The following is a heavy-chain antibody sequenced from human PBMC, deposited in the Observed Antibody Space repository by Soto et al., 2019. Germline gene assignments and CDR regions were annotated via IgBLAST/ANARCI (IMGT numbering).Heavy chain of an antibody. CDR3: ARDQQSSPNWFDP. J-gene: IGHJ5*02. D-gene: IGHD3-10*01. Sequence: QLQLQESGPGLVKPSETLSLTCTVSGGSISSSTYYWGWIRQPPGKGLEWIGSIYYTGSTYYNPSLKRRLTISVDTSKNQFSLKLSSVTAADTAVYYCARDQQSSPNWFDPWGQGTLVTVSS. CDR1: GGSISSSTYY. CDR2: IYYTGST. V-gene: IGHV4-39*02.